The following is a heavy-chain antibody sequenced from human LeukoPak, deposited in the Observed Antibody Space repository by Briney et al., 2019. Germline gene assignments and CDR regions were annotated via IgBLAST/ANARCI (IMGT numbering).Heavy chain of an antibody. D-gene: IGHD6-13*01. CDR2: IYYSGST. J-gene: IGHJ4*02. V-gene: IGHV4-59*01. CDR3: ARVSSGIAAAVDF. Sequence: SETLSLTCTVSGGSISSYYWSWIRQPPGKGLEWIGYIYYSGSTNYNPSLKSRVTISVDTSKNQFSLKLSSVTAADTAVYYCARVSSGIAAAVDFWGQGTLVTVSS. CDR1: GGSISSYY.